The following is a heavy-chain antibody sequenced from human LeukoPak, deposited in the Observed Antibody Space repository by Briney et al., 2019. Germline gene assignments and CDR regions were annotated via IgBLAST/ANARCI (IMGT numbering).Heavy chain of an antibody. CDR3: ARVRGGGIAAAGTLSGFWFDP. J-gene: IGHJ5*02. CDR1: GGSISSYY. V-gene: IGHV4-59*01. Sequence: SETLSLTCTVSGGSISSYYWSWIRQPPGKGLEWIGYIYYSGSTNYNPSLKSRVTIPVDTSKNQFSLKLSSVTAADTAVYYCARVRGGGIAAAGTLSGFWFDPWGQGTLVTVSS. D-gene: IGHD6-13*01. CDR2: IYYSGST.